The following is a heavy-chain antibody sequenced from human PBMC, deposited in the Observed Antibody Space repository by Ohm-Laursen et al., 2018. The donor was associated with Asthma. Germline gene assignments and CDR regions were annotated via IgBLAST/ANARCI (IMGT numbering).Heavy chain of an antibody. D-gene: IGHD2-2*01. CDR3: ARGGYCSSTSCYVFDP. CDR2: IYYSGST. CDR1: GGSISNGSYY. J-gene: IGHJ5*02. Sequence: LSLTCTVSGGSISNGSYYWSWIRQHPGKGLEWIGYIYYSGSTYYNPSLKSRVTISVDTSKNQFSLKLSSVTAAGTAVYYCARGGYCSSTSCYVFDPWGQGTLVTVSS. V-gene: IGHV4-31*03.